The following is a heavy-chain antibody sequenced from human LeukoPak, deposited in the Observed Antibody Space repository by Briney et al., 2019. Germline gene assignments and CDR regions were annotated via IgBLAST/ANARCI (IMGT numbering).Heavy chain of an antibody. D-gene: IGHD3-3*01. Sequence: SETLSLTCAVYGGSFSGYYWSWIRQPPGKGLEWIGEINHSGSTNYNPSLKSRVTISVDTSKNQFSLKLSSVTAADTAVYYCARALFWSGYVDYWGQGTLVTVSS. CDR1: GGSFSGYY. CDR2: INHSGST. CDR3: ARALFWSGYVDY. V-gene: IGHV4-34*01. J-gene: IGHJ4*02.